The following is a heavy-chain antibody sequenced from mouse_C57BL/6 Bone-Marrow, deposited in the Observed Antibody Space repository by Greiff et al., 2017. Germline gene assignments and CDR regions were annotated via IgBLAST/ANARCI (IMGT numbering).Heavy chain of an antibody. V-gene: IGHV1-52*01. CDR1: GYTFTSYW. D-gene: IGHD2-3*01. CDR3: ARDGYYGYYAMDY. J-gene: IGHJ4*01. CDR2: IDPSDSET. Sequence: VQLQQPGAELVRPGSSVKLSCKASGYTFTSYWMHWVKQRPIQGLEWIGNIDPSDSETHYNQKFKDKATLTVDKSSSTAYMQLSSLTSEGSAVYYCARDGYYGYYAMDYWGQGTPVTVSS.